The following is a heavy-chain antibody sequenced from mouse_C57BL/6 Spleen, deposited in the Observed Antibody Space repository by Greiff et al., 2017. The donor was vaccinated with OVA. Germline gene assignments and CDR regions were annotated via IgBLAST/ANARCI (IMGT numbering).Heavy chain of an antibody. CDR3: ARGGYYYGSSSYYYAMDY. D-gene: IGHD1-1*01. CDR1: GYTFTDYN. CDR2: INPNNGGT. Sequence: EVMLVESGPELVKPGASVKIPCKASGYTFTDYNMDWVKQSHGKSLEWIGDINPNNGGTIYNQKFKGKATLTVDKSSSTAYMELRSLTSEDTAVYYCARGGYYYGSSSYYYAMDYWGQGTSVTVSS. V-gene: IGHV1-18*01. J-gene: IGHJ4*01.